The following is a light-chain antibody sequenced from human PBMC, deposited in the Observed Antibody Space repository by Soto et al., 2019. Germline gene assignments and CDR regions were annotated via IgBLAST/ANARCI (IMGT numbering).Light chain of an antibody. Sequence: QSALTQPPSASGPPGQRVTISCSGRASKIGSNFVSWYQVVPGTAPKLLIYTNSHRPSGVPDRFSGSRSGTSASLDISGLQSDDEADYFCATWDDNVKGTVFGGGTNVTVL. V-gene: IGLV1-44*01. J-gene: IGLJ2*01. CDR2: TNS. CDR3: ATWDDNVKGTV. CDR1: ASKIGSNF.